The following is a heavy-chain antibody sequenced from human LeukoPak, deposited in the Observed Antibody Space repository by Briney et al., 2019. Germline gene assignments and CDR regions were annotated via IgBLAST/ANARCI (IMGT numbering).Heavy chain of an antibody. Sequence: SETLSLTCTVSGDSISSSTYYWGWIRQPPGKGLEWIGSIYYSGSTYYNPSLKSRVTISVDTSKNQFSLKLSSVTAADTAVYYCARRRGDLSYFDSWGQGTLVTVSS. J-gene: IGHJ4*02. V-gene: IGHV4-39*01. CDR1: GDSISSSTYY. D-gene: IGHD4-17*01. CDR2: IYYSGST. CDR3: ARRRGDLSYFDS.